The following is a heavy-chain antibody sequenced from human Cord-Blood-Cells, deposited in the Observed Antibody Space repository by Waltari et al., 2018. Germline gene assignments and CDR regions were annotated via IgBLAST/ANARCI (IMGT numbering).Heavy chain of an antibody. D-gene: IGHD1-26*01. V-gene: IGHV3-30-3*01. Sequence: QVQLVESGGGVVQPGRSLRLSCAASGFTFSSYAMHWVRQAPGKGLEWVAVISEIVGNKYYAVSVSGRFTISRDNSKNTLYRQMNSLRAEDTAVYYCARDAEGAGSYYFDYWGQGTLVTVSS. CDR1: GFTFSSYA. J-gene: IGHJ4*02. CDR3: ARDAEGAGSYYFDY. CDR2: ISEIVGNK.